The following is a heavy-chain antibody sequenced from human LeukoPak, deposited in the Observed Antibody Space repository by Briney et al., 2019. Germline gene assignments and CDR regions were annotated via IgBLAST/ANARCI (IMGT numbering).Heavy chain of an antibody. CDR3: ARVASSSFFFAFDI. J-gene: IGHJ3*02. Sequence: SETLPLTCSVSGDSISYFYWSWIRQAAGKGLEWIGRMSSSGNNDYNASLKSRVTMSVDTSKNQLSLKVISVTAADTAVYYCARVASSSFFFAFDIWGQGTMVTVSS. D-gene: IGHD6-6*01. CDR1: GDSISYFY. V-gene: IGHV4-4*07. CDR2: MSSSGNN.